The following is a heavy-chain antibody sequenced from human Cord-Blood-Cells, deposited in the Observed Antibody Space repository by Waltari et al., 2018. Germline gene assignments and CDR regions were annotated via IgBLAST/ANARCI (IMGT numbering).Heavy chain of an antibody. CDR1: GGSFSGYY. V-gene: IGHV4-34*01. J-gene: IGHJ4*02. D-gene: IGHD6-13*01. CDR3: ARGVAAAGSPYFDY. CDR2: INHSVST. Sequence: QVQLQQWGAGLLKPSETLSLTCAVYGGSFSGYYWSWIRQPPGKGLEWIGEINHSVSTNYHPSLTSRVTISVDTSKNQFSLKLSSVTAADTAVYYCARGVAAAGSPYFDYWGQGTLVTVSS.